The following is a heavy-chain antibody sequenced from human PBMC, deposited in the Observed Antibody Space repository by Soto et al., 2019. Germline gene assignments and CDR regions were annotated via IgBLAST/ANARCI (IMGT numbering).Heavy chain of an antibody. CDR3: ASYGDYAGVFDY. J-gene: IGHJ4*02. CDR2: IYYSGST. CDR1: GGSISSYY. V-gene: IGHV4-59*08. D-gene: IGHD4-17*01. Sequence: QVQLQESGPGLVKPSETLSLPCTVSGGSISSYYWSWIRQPPGKGLAWIGYIYYSGSTNYNPSLKSRVTISVDTSKNQFSLKLSSVTAADTAVYYCASYGDYAGVFDYWGQGTLVTVSS.